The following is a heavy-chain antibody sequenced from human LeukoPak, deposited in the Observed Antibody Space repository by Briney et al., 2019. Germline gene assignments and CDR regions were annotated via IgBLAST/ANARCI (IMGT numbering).Heavy chain of an antibody. J-gene: IGHJ6*02. CDR3: ARETTDVGYYYGMDV. CDR1: GGSISSYY. D-gene: IGHD1-14*01. Sequence: SETLSLTCTVSGGSISSYYWSWIRQPPGKGLEWIGYIYYSGSTNYNPSLKSRVTISVDTSKNQFSLKLGSVTAADTAVYYCARETTDVGYYYGMDVWGQGTTVTVSS. V-gene: IGHV4-59*01. CDR2: IYYSGST.